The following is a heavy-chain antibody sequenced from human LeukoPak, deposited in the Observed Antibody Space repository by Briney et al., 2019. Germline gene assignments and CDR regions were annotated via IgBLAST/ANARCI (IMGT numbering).Heavy chain of an antibody. D-gene: IGHD6-13*01. V-gene: IGHV3-30*04. J-gene: IGHJ6*03. CDR3: ARDTSSSWHFYYYYYMDV. CDR1: GFTFSSYA. Sequence: GGSLRLSCAASGFTFSSYAMSWVRQAPGKGLEWVAVISYDGSNKYYADSVKGRFTISRDNSKNTLYLQMNSLRAEDTAVYYCARDTSSSWHFYYYYYMDVWGKGTTVTVSS. CDR2: ISYDGSNK.